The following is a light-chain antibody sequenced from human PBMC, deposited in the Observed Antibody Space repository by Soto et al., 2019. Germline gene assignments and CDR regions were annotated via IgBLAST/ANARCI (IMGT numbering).Light chain of an antibody. CDR2: DAS. CDR1: QEITDY. J-gene: IGKJ4*01. V-gene: IGKV1-33*01. CDR3: QQYEALVLS. Sequence: DIQMTQSPSSLSASVGDRVTITCQASQEITDYLNWYQQKPGKAPRLLIYDASNLETGVPPRFSGSGSGTDFTVSLSSLQPEDIATYYCQQYEALVLSFGGWTKVEIK.